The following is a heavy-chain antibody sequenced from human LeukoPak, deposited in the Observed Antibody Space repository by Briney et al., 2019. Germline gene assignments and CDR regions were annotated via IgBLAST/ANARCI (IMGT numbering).Heavy chain of an antibody. CDR1: GFTFSSYA. CDR3: AREVEVGYGSGSYYFDY. Sequence: GGSLRLSCAASGFTFSSYAMSWVRQAPRKGLEWVSAISGSGGSTYYADSVKGRFTISRDNSKNTLYLQMNSLRAEDTAVYYCAREVEVGYGSGSYYFDYWGQGTLVTVSS. CDR2: ISGSGGST. J-gene: IGHJ4*02. V-gene: IGHV3-23*01. D-gene: IGHD3-10*01.